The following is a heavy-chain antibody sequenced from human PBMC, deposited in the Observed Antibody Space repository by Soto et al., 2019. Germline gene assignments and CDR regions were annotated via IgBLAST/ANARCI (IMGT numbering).Heavy chain of an antibody. D-gene: IGHD1-26*01. Sequence: QAQLVQSGAEVQEPGASVKVSCKASGYTFTNYDISWVRQATGQGLEWMGWMNPNSANTGYAQKFQGRVSMTRDTSINTAYLKMSSLTSDDTAIYYCARMATSGTLNWFDPWGQGTLVTVSS. CDR3: ARMATSGTLNWFDP. V-gene: IGHV1-8*01. J-gene: IGHJ5*02. CDR1: GYTFTNYD. CDR2: MNPNSANT.